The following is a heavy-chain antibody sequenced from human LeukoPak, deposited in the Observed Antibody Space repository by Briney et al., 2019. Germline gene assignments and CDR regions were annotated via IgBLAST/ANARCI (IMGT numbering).Heavy chain of an antibody. J-gene: IGHJ4*02. Sequence: PGGSLRLSCAASGFTFSSYAMSWVRQAPGKGLEWVSAISGSGGSTYYADSVKGRFTISRDNSKNTLYLQMNSLRAEDTAVYYCAKEGSRSESATVVTPGGYFDYWGQGTLVTVSS. D-gene: IGHD4-23*01. CDR1: GFTFSSYA. V-gene: IGHV3-23*01. CDR3: AKEGSRSESATVVTPGGYFDY. CDR2: ISGSGGST.